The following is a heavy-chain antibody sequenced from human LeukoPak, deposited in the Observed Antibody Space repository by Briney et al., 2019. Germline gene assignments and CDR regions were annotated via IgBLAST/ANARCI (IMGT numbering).Heavy chain of an antibody. D-gene: IGHD6-13*01. CDR2: ISSSSSYI. CDR1: GFTFSSYS. V-gene: IGHV3-21*04. J-gene: IGHJ4*02. Sequence: PGGSLRLSCAASGFTFSSYSMNWVRQAPGKGLEWVSSISSSSSYIYYADSVKGRFTISRDTSKNTLYLQMNSLRAEDTAVYYCAKVISSSCGIGGYWGQGTLVTVSS. CDR3: AKVISSSCGIGGY.